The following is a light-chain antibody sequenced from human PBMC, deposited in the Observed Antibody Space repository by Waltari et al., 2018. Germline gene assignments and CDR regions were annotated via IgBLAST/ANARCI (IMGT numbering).Light chain of an antibody. V-gene: IGLV2-14*01. J-gene: IGLJ1*01. CDR3: SSYTSSSTLSV. CDR2: EVS. CDR1: SSDVGGYNY. Sequence: QSALTQPASVSGSPGQSITISCTGTSSDVGGYNYVSWYQQHPGNAPKLMIYEVSNRPSGVSNRFSGSKSGNTASLTISVLQADDEADYYCSSYTSSSTLSVFGTGTKVTVL.